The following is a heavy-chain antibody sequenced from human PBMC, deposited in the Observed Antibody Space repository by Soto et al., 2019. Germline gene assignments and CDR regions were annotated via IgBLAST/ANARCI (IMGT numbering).Heavy chain of an antibody. CDR3: ARDLGWAFDS. V-gene: IGHV3-48*02. Sequence: EVQLVESGGGSVQPGVSLRLSCAASGVTFSTFSINWVRQAPGRGLEWISYIIGGGRPISYADSVKGRFTISRDNAKNSLYLHMDSLTDEDTAVYYCARDLGWAFDSWGQGTLVTVSS. D-gene: IGHD6-19*01. CDR1: GVTFSTFS. CDR2: IIGGGRPI. J-gene: IGHJ4*02.